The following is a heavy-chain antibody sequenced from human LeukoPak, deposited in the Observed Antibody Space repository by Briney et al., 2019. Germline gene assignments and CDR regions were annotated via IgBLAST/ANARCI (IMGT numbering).Heavy chain of an antibody. CDR3: ARLWVGAPTDYYYMDV. D-gene: IGHD3-10*01. Sequence: ASVKVSCKASGYTFTSYGISWVRQAPGQGLEWMGWISAYNGNTNYAQKLQGRVTMTTDTSTSTAYMELRSLRSDDTAVYYCARLWVGAPTDYYYMDVWGKGTTVTVSS. CDR1: GYTFTSYG. J-gene: IGHJ6*03. CDR2: ISAYNGNT. V-gene: IGHV1-18*01.